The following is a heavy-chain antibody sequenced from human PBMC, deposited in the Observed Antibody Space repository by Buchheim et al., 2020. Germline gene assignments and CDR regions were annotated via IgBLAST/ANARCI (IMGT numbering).Heavy chain of an antibody. Sequence: QVQLQESGPGLVKPSQTLSLTCTVSGGSIVSGGYFWSWIRQHPGKGLEWIGYIYYRGNTYYNPSLMSRVTISLNPSNNQFSRGLSSVTAADTAVYYCARDGTTGGAGVFDFWGRGTL. D-gene: IGHD4-17*01. J-gene: IGHJ4*02. V-gene: IGHV4-31*03. CDR1: GGSIVSGGYF. CDR3: ARDGTTGGAGVFDF. CDR2: IYYRGNT.